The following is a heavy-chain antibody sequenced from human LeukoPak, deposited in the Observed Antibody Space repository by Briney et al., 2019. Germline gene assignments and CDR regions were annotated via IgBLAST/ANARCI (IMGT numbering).Heavy chain of an antibody. J-gene: IGHJ4*02. CDR1: GGSFSGYY. Sequence: SETLSLTCAVYGGSFSGYYWSWIRQPPGKGLEWIGYIYYSGSTNYNPSLKSRVTISVDTSKNQFSLKLSSVTAADTAVYYCARGYYYDSSGYYDVGGYYFDYWGQGTLVTVSS. CDR3: ARGYYYDSSGYYDVGGYYFDY. CDR2: IYYSGST. V-gene: IGHV4-59*01. D-gene: IGHD3-22*01.